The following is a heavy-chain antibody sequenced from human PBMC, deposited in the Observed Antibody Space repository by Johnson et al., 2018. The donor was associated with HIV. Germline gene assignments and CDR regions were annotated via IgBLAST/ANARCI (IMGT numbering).Heavy chain of an antibody. CDR1: GFTFSSYG. J-gene: IGHJ3*02. CDR2: IRYDGTNK. D-gene: IGHD6-6*01. Sequence: QVQLVESGGGVVQPGRSLRLSCTASGFTFSSYGMHWVRQAPGKGLEWVSFIRYDGTNKYYADSVKGRFTISRDNSENTLFLQMNSLRAEDTAVYYCARDQSSRQAFDIWGQGTMVTVSA. CDR3: ARDQSSRQAFDI. V-gene: IGHV3-30*02.